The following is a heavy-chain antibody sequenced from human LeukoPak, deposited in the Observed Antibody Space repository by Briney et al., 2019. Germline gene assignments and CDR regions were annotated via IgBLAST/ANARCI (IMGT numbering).Heavy chain of an antibody. CDR1: GFPFSNYA. Sequence: GASVKVSCKASGFPFSNYAISWVRQAPGQGLEWMGWISGYNGNTNYAQKFQGRVTMTRDTSISTAYMELSRLRSDDTAVYYCARGMGRDGYNYYYYYYMDVWGKGTTVTVSS. V-gene: IGHV1-18*01. CDR2: ISGYNGNT. D-gene: IGHD5-24*01. CDR3: ARGMGRDGYNYYYYYYMDV. J-gene: IGHJ6*03.